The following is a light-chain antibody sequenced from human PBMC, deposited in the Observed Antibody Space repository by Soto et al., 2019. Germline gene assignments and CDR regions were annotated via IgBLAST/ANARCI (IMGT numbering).Light chain of an antibody. CDR1: QSVRSN. J-gene: IGKJ1*01. CDR2: GVY. V-gene: IGKV3D-15*01. Sequence: IVMTQSPTILSVSPGERAPLSFRASQSVRSNLAWYQQKPGQAPRLLIYGVYTRAPGIPARLSGSGSGTEFTLTISRLEPEDFAVYYCQQYGSSGTFGQGTKVDIK. CDR3: QQYGSSGT.